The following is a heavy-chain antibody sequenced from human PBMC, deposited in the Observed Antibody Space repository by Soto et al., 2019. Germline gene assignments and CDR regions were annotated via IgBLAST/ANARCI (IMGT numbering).Heavy chain of an antibody. Sequence: QVQLMESGGGVVQPGGSLRLSSATSGFTFSSYSMHWFRQAPGKGLEWVAGTSSDGGTKFYADSVKGRFTVSRDNSKNTLDLQMNSLRPEDTAVYYCAREVVLTEWYFDNWGQGILVTVSS. D-gene: IGHD2-21*01. CDR3: AREVVLTEWYFDN. CDR1: GFTFSSYS. V-gene: IGHV3-30-3*01. J-gene: IGHJ4*02. CDR2: TSSDGGTK.